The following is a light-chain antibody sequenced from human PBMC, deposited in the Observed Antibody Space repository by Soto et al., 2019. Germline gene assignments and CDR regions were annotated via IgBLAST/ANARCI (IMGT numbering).Light chain of an antibody. CDR2: EVT. CDR1: RSDVGGYNY. J-gene: IGLJ2*01. CDR3: ASYADNNKLL. Sequence: QSALTQPPSASGSPGQSVTISCTGTRSDVGGYNYVSWYQQYPGKAPKPVIFEVTKRPSGVPDRFSGSKSGNTASLTVSGLQEEDEADYYCASYADNNKLLFGGGTKVTVL. V-gene: IGLV2-8*01.